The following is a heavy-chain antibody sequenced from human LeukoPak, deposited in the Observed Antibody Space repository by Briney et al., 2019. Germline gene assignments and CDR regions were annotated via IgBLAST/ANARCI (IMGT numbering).Heavy chain of an antibody. D-gene: IGHD1-1*01. CDR3: ARVWTTLVDR. V-gene: IGHV4-61*09. J-gene: IGHJ5*02. CDR2: NYTTDCT. Sequence: SQTLSFNCTGSGCSICGGSYYRRSIGQPPEKRLEFIGHNYTTDCTNYNPTIKTRATISVDSSKNQCSLKVGSVTAADTAVYYCARVWTTLVDRWGQGTLVTVSS. CDR1: GCSICGGSYY.